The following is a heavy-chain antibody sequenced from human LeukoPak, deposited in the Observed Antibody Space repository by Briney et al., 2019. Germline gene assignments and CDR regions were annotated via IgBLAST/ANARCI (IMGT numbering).Heavy chain of an antibody. J-gene: IGHJ4*02. CDR2: ISSSGTTI. CDR1: GINFSDSE. Sequence: GGSLRLSCAASGINFSDSEMNWVRQPPGKGKEWVSYISSSGTTIYYADSVKGRFTISRDNAKNSLYLQMISLRAEDTAVYYCARGVPTGYYTSCYDYWGQGTLVTVSS. D-gene: IGHD3/OR15-3a*01. V-gene: IGHV3-48*03. CDR3: ARGVPTGYYTSCYDY.